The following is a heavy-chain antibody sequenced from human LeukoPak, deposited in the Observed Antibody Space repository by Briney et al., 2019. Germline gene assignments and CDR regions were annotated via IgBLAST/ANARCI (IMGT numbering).Heavy chain of an antibody. V-gene: IGHV3-7*04. CDR2: IKQDGSEK. CDR1: GFTFSSYS. CDR3: ARGYRGYAY. Sequence: GGSLRLSCAASGFTFSSYSMGWVRQAPGKGLEWVANIKQDGSEKYYVDSVKGRFTISRDNAKNSLYLQMDSLRAEDTAVYYCARGYRGYAYWGQGTLVTVSS. J-gene: IGHJ4*02. D-gene: IGHD5-12*01.